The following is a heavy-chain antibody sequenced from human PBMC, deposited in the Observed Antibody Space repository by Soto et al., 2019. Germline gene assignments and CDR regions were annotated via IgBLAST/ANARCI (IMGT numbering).Heavy chain of an antibody. J-gene: IGHJ1*01. CDR1: GFTFSSYG. D-gene: IGHD6-13*01. CDR2: VSYDGRNK. CDR3: AKVDSSSLPH. Sequence: QVQLVESGGGVVQPGRSLRLSCAASGFTFSSYGMHWVRQAPVKGLEWVAVVSYDGRNKYYGDSVKGRFTISRDNSKNTLYLQMNSLRAEDTAVYYCAKVDSSSLPHWGQGTLVTVSS. V-gene: IGHV3-30*18.